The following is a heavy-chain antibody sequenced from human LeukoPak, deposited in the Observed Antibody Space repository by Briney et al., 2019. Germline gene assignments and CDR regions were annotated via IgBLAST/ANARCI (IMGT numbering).Heavy chain of an antibody. D-gene: IGHD3-10*01. CDR2: IYSGGST. J-gene: IGHJ6*02. V-gene: IGHV3-66*02. CDR3: ARGDYYGSGSYYSAYYYGMDV. Sequence: GGSLRLSCAASGFTVSSNYMSWVRQAPAKGLEWVSVIYSGGSTYYADSVTGRFTISRDNSKNTLYLQMNSLRTEDTAVYYCARGDYYGSGSYYSAYYYGMDVWGQGTTVTVSS. CDR1: GFTVSSNY.